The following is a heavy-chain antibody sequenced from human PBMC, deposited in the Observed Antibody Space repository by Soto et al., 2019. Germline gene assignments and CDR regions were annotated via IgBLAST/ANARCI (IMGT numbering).Heavy chain of an antibody. CDR2: ISSSGGST. Sequence: QVQLVESGGGLVKPGGSLRLSCAASGFTFSDYYMSWIRQAPGKGLEWVSYISSSGGSTYYADSVKGRFTISRDNSKNTLYLQMNSLRAEDTAVYYCARPEYSSGWIDYWGQGTLVTVSS. J-gene: IGHJ4*02. CDR1: GFTFSDYY. V-gene: IGHV3-11*01. CDR3: ARPEYSSGWIDY. D-gene: IGHD6-19*01.